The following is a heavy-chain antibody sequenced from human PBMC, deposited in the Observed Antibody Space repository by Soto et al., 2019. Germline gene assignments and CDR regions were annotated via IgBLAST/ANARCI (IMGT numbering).Heavy chain of an antibody. CDR3: AASGGPEGDWFDP. D-gene: IGHD2-8*02. Sequence: PSETLSLTCTVPGGSIRRRGFYWSWIRQRPGEGLEWIGFVYYRGTTDYNLSLRSRMTISADTSRNQFYLDVTSVTVADTAVYYCAASGGPEGDWFDPWGQGILVTVSS. V-gene: IGHV4-31*03. J-gene: IGHJ5*02. CDR2: VYYRGTT. CDR1: GGSIRRRGFY.